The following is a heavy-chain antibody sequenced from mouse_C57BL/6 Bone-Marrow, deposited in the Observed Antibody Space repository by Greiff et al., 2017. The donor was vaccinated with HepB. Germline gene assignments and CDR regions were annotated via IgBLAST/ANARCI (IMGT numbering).Heavy chain of an antibody. Sequence: VQLQQSGAELVRPGASVKLSCTASGFNIKDAYMHWVKQRPEQGLEWIGWIDPENGDTEYASKFQGKATITADTSSNTAYLQLSSLTSEDTAVYYCSIYYGNPWFAYWGQGTLVTVSA. CDR1: GFNIKDAY. V-gene: IGHV14-4*01. D-gene: IGHD2-1*01. CDR2: IDPENGDT. J-gene: IGHJ3*01. CDR3: SIYYGNPWFAY.